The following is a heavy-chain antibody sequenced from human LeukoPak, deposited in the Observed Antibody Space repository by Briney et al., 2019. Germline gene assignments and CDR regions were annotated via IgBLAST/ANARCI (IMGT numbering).Heavy chain of an antibody. J-gene: IGHJ4*02. D-gene: IGHD3-10*01. CDR3: GRMIRGVTNHFDY. V-gene: IGHV3-53*01. CDR2: IYSGDST. Sequence: GGSLRLSCAASGFTVSSNYMSWVRQPPGKGLEWVSVIYSGDSTYYADSVKGRFTISRDNSKNTLYLQMSSLRAEDTAVYYCGRMIRGVTNHFDYWGQGTLVTVSS. CDR1: GFTVSSNY.